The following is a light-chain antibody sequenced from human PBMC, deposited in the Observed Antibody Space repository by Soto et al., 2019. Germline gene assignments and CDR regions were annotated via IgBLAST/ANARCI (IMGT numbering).Light chain of an antibody. Sequence: QSALTQPASVSGSPGQSITISCTGTNSDIGGYNYVSWYQQHPGKAPKLMIYDVSNRPSGVSYRFSGSKSGNTASLTISGLQAEDEADYYCSSYTSSSTLGVFGGGTKLTV. CDR3: SSYTSSSTLGV. CDR2: DVS. V-gene: IGLV2-14*03. CDR1: NSDIGGYNY. J-gene: IGLJ2*01.